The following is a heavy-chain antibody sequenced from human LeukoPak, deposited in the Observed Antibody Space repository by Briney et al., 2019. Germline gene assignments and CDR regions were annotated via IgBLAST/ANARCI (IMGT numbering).Heavy chain of an antibody. V-gene: IGHV2-5*01. CDR2: IYWNDDK. J-gene: IGHJ4*02. CDR3: AHTSFIDCSSTSCLVPFDY. Sequence: SGPTLVKPTQTLTLTCTFSGFPLRSSGVGVGWIRQPPGKALEWLALIYWNDDKRYSPSLKSRLTITKDTSKNQVVLTMTNMDPVDTATYYCAHTSFIDCSSTSCLVPFDYWGQGTLVTVSS. CDR1: GFPLRSSGVG. D-gene: IGHD2-2*01.